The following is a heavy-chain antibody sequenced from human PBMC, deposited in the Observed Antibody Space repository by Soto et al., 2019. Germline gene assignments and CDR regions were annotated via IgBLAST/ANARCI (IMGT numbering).Heavy chain of an antibody. CDR2: IYHSGST. J-gene: IGHJ3*02. CDR1: SGSISSSNW. CDR3: ASSFSYPEWAFDI. V-gene: IGHV4-4*02. D-gene: IGHD3-3*01. Sequence: PSETLSLTCAVSSGSISSSNWWSWVRQPPGKGLEWIGEIYHSGSTNYNPSLKSRVTISVDKSKNQFSLKLSSVTAADTAVYYCASSFSYPEWAFDIWGQGTMVTVSS.